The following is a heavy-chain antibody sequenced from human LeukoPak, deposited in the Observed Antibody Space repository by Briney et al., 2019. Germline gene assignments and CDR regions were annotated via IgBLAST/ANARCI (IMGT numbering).Heavy chain of an antibody. CDR3: ASPLGYSSGWYG. Sequence: KVSCKTSGYSFANYGMHWVRQMPGKGLEWMGIIYPDDSDTRYNPSFQGQVTISADSPISSAYLQWSSLKASDTAMYYCASPLGYSSGWYGWGQGTLVTVSS. J-gene: IGHJ4*02. CDR1: GYSFANYG. V-gene: IGHV5-51*04. CDR2: IYPDDSDT. D-gene: IGHD6-19*01.